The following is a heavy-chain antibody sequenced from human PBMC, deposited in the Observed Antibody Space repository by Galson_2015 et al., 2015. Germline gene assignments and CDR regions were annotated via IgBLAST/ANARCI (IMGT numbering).Heavy chain of an antibody. D-gene: IGHD3-10*01. J-gene: IGHJ5*01. Sequence: VSYISSVSSSINYADSVKGRFTIYRDNAQNSLYLQMNNLRDEDTAVYYCARGLGSTNKRDHRFDSWGQGTLVTVSS. CDR2: ISSVSSSI. CDR3: ARGLGSTNKRDHRFDS. V-gene: IGHV3-48*02.